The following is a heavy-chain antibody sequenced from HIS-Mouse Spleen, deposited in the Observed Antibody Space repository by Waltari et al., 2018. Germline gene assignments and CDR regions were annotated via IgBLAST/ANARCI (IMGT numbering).Heavy chain of an antibody. CDR1: GGSFSGYY. D-gene: IGHD6-13*01. CDR2: INHSGRT. Sequence: QVQLQQWGAGLLKPSETLSLTCAVYGGSFSGYYWSWIRQPPGKGVVWIGEINHSGRTNSNPSLKRRVTISVDTSKNQFSLKLSSVTAADTAVYYCARGEAAAGSRYFDLWGRGTLVTVSS. V-gene: IGHV4-34*01. CDR3: ARGEAAAGSRYFDL. J-gene: IGHJ2*01.